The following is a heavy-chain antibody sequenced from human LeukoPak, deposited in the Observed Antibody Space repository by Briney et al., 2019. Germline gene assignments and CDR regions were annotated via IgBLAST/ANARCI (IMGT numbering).Heavy chain of an antibody. D-gene: IGHD6-13*01. CDR3: AKDERAPGYSSSWLDY. J-gene: IGHJ4*02. Sequence: GGSLRLSCAASGFTFSSYGMHWVRQAPGKGLEWVAFIRYDGSNKYYADSVKGRFTISRDNSKNTLYLQMNSLRAEDTAVYYCAKDERAPGYSSSWLDYWGQGNLVTVSS. CDR2: IRYDGSNK. V-gene: IGHV3-30*02. CDR1: GFTFSSYG.